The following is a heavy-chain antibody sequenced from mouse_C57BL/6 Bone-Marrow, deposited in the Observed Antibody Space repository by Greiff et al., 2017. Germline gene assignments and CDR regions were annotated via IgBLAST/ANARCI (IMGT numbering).Heavy chain of an antibody. J-gene: IGHJ3*01. CDR3: AKNGGYDGSWFAY. V-gene: IGHV2-5*01. D-gene: IGHD2-2*01. Sequence: QVQLKESGPGLVQPSQSLSITCTVSGFSLTSYGVHWVRQSPGKGLEWLGVIWRGGSTDYNAAFMSRLSITKDNSKSQVFFKMNSLQADDTAIYYCAKNGGYDGSWFAYWGQGTLVTVSA. CDR1: GFSLTSYG. CDR2: IWRGGST.